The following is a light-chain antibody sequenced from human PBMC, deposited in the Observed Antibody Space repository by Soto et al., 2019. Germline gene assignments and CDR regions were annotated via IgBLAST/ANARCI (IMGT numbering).Light chain of an antibody. CDR3: LHDHNYPWT. Sequence: AIQMTQSPSSLSASVGDRVNITCRASQVIRNDLGWYQQKPGKAPKLLIYGASNLQSGVPSRFSGSGSGTDFTLTITSLQPEDFATYYCLHDHNYPWTFGQGTKVDIK. J-gene: IGKJ1*01. V-gene: IGKV1-6*01. CDR1: QVIRND. CDR2: GAS.